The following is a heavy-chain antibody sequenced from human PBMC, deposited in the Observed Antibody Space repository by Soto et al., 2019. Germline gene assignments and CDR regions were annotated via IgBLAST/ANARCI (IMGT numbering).Heavy chain of an antibody. CDR1: GGTFRNYP. CDR2: IFPLTDIP. Sequence: QVQLVQSGTEVKKPGSSVKVSCKASGGTFRNYPINWVRQAPGQGLEWMGSIFPLTDIPHYAQNFQARLTISADKSTSTAYMELSSLTSDDMAMYFCARGPLVVLNYFESWGQGTLVTVSS. CDR3: ARGPLVVLNYFES. J-gene: IGHJ4*02. V-gene: IGHV1-69*02.